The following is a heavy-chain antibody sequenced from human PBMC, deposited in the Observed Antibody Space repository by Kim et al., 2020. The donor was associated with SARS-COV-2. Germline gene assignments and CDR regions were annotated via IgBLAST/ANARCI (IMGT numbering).Heavy chain of an antibody. J-gene: IGHJ4*01. CDR3: ARDLVAAALGY. CDR2: I. Sequence: IYYADAVKGRFTISRDNAKKSLYLQMNGLRAEDTAVYYCARDLVAAALGYWGQGTLVTVSS. V-gene: IGHV3-21*01. D-gene: IGHD6-13*01.